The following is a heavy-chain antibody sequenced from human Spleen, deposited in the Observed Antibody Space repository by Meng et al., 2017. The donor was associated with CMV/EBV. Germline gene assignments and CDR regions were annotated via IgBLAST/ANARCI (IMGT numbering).Heavy chain of an antibody. CDR3: ARAGHCTTTSCFILLDN. D-gene: IGHD1-1*01. CDR2: ISPKSGVT. Sequence: YTFTDFYLHWVRQAPGQGPEWMGWISPKSGVTKYAQRFQGRVTMTRDTSITTAYLELSGLRFDDTAIYFCARAGHCTTTSCFILLDNWGQGTLVTVSS. V-gene: IGHV1-2*02. CDR1: YTFTDFY. J-gene: IGHJ4*02.